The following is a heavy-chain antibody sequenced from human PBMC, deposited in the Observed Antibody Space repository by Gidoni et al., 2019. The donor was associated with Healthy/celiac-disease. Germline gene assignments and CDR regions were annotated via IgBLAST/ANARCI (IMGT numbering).Heavy chain of an antibody. J-gene: IGHJ2*01. D-gene: IGHD5-12*01. V-gene: IGHV3-21*01. Sequence: EVPLVESGGGLVKPGGSLRLSCAASGFPFSSYSMNWVRPAPGKGLEWGSCSRSSSSDIYYADSVKGRFTISRDNAKNSMYLQMNSLRAEDTAVYYCARGLDIVATGYFDLWGRGTLVTVSS. CDR1: GFPFSSYS. CDR2: SRSSSSDI. CDR3: ARGLDIVATGYFDL.